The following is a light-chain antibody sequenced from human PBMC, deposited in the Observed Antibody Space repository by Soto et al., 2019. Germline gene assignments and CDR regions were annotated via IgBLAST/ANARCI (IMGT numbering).Light chain of an antibody. V-gene: IGKV3-20*01. Sequence: IVLKQSPGTLSLSPGERATLSCRASQSVSSSYLAWYQQKPGQAPRLLMYGASRRATGIPDRFSGSGSGTEFTLTISRLEPEDFAVYYCQQYGSSRTFGQGTKVEIK. J-gene: IGKJ1*01. CDR2: GAS. CDR1: QSVSSSY. CDR3: QQYGSSRT.